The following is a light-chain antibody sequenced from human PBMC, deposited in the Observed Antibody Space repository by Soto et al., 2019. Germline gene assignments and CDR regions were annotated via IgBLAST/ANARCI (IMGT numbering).Light chain of an antibody. CDR2: GAS. CDR1: QGFSKTY. J-gene: IGKJ1*01. V-gene: IGKV3-20*01. CDR3: QQYGSSGT. Sequence: EIVLTQSPGTLSLSPGERATLSCRAIQGFSKTYLAWNQQKPGQPPRLLIYGASNRATGIPDRFSGSGSGTDFTLTISRLEPEDFAVYYCQQYGSSGTFGQGTKVEIK.